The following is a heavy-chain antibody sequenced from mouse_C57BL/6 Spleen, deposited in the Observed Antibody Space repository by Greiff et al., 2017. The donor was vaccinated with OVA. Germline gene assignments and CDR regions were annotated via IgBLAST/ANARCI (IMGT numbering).Heavy chain of an antibody. J-gene: IGHJ3*01. CDR3: TTLYGNYKGPFAY. Sequence: EVKLMESGAELVRPGASVKLSCTASGFNIKDDYMHWVKQRPEQGLEWIGWIDPENGDTEYASKFQGKATITADTSSNTAYLQLSSLTSEDTAVYYCTTLYGNYKGPFAYWGQGTLVTVSA. D-gene: IGHD2-1*01. CDR1: GFNIKDDY. V-gene: IGHV14-4*01. CDR2: IDPENGDT.